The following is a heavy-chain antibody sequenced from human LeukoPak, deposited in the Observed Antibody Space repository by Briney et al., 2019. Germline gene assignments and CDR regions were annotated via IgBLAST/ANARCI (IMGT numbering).Heavy chain of an antibody. V-gene: IGHV4-30-2*01. CDR3: ARGRTPEFDY. J-gene: IGHJ4*02. Sequence: SETLSLTCAVSGGSISSGGYSWSWIRQPPGKGLEWIGYIYHSGSTYYSPSLKSRVTISVDRSKNQFSLKLSSVTAADTAVYYCARGRTPEFDYWGQGTLVTVSS. CDR2: IYHSGST. CDR1: GGSISSGGYS. D-gene: IGHD1-1*01.